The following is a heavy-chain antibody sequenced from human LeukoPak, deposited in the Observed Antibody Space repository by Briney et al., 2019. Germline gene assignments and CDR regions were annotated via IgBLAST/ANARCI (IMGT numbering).Heavy chain of an antibody. V-gene: IGHV3-33*01. CDR3: ARWYYYGSGSPRGYFDY. Sequence: GRSLRLSCAASGFTFSSYGMHWVRQAPGKGLEWVAVIWYDGSNKYYADSVKGRFTISRDNSKNTLYLQMNSLRAEDTAGYYCARWYYYGSGSPRGYFDYWGQGTLVTVSS. CDR2: IWYDGSNK. J-gene: IGHJ4*02. CDR1: GFTFSSYG. D-gene: IGHD3-10*01.